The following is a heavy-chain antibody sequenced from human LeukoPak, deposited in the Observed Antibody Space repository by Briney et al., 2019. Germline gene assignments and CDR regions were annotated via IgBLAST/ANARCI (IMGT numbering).Heavy chain of an antibody. CDR1: GGSISSYY. D-gene: IGHD3-10*01. CDR3: ARGGEYGSGSYYKY. CDR2: ISTSGST. V-gene: IGHV4-4*07. J-gene: IGHJ4*02. Sequence: SETLSLTCTVSGGSISSYYWSWIRQPAGKGLEWIGRISTSGSTNYNPSLKSRVTMSVDTSKNQFSLKLSSVTAADTAVYYCARGGEYGSGSYYKYWGQGTLVTVSS.